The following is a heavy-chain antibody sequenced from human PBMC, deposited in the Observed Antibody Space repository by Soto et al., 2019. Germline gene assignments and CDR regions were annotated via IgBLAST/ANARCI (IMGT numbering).Heavy chain of an antibody. J-gene: IGHJ6*03. V-gene: IGHV3-74*01. D-gene: IGHD3-16*01. CDR3: ARGALYAFYLDV. CDR2: IKSDGLTT. CDR1: GFTFSSYW. Sequence: EVQLVESGGGLVQPGGSLRLSCAASGFTFSSYWLHWVRQAPGKGLMWVSRIKSDGLTTNYADSVKGRFTISRDNARNTGYLQLNSLRGDDTAVYFCARGALYAFYLDVWGKGTTVTVSS.